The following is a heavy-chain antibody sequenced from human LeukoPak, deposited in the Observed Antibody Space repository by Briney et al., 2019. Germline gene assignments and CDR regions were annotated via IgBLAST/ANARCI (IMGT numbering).Heavy chain of an antibody. V-gene: IGHV3-9*03. Sequence: GRSLRLSCEASGFTFDDYAMHWVRQAPGQGLEWVSGISCNSCSIGYADSVKGRFTISRDNAKNSLYLQMNSLGAEDMALYYCAKDIWGAPSYYMDVWGKGTTVTVSS. CDR2: ISCNSCSI. D-gene: IGHD1-26*01. CDR1: GFTFDDYA. CDR3: AKDIWGAPSYYMDV. J-gene: IGHJ6*03.